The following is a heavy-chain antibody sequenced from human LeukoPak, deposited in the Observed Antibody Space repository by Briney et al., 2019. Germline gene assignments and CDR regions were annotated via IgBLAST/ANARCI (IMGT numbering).Heavy chain of an antibody. Sequence: SETLSLTCAVYGGSFSGYYWSWIRQPPGKGLEWIGSIYYSGSTYYNPSLKSRVTISVDTSKNQFSLKLSSVTAADTAVYYCARDPSGTAFDYWGQGTLVTVSS. CDR3: ARDPSGTAFDY. D-gene: IGHD6-19*01. V-gene: IGHV4-34*01. J-gene: IGHJ4*02. CDR1: GGSFSGYY. CDR2: IYYSGST.